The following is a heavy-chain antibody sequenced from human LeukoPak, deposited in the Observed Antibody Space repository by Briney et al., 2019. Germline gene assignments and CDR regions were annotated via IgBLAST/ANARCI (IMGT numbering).Heavy chain of an antibody. CDR2: ISSSSSYI. CDR1: GFTFSSYS. V-gene: IGHV3-21*01. CDR3: AKAYCGGDCYSPVDY. J-gene: IGHJ4*02. Sequence: GGSLRLSCAASGFTFSSYSMNWVRQAPGKGLEWVSSISSSSSYIYYADSVKGRFTISRDNAKNSLYLQMNSLRAEDTAVYYCAKAYCGGDCYSPVDYWGQGTLVTVSS. D-gene: IGHD2-21*02.